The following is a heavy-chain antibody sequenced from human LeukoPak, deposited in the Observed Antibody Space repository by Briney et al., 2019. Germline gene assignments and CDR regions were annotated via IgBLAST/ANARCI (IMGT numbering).Heavy chain of an antibody. V-gene: IGHV3-30*03. Sequence: PGGSLRLSCAASGFTFSSYGMHWVRQAPGKGLEWVAVISYDGSNKYYADSVKGRFTISRDNSKNTLYLQMNSLRAEDTAVYYCARGLTWQDAFDIWGQGTMVTVSS. J-gene: IGHJ3*02. CDR1: GFTFSSYG. D-gene: IGHD5-12*01. CDR3: ARGLTWQDAFDI. CDR2: ISYDGSNK.